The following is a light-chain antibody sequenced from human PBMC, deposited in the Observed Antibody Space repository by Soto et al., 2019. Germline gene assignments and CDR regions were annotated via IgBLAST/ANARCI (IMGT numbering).Light chain of an antibody. CDR3: QQYDQWPIT. V-gene: IGKV3-15*01. Sequence: TQSPGTLSLSPGERATLSCRASQSVSSSLAWYQQKPGQAPRLLIYGASARALGIPARFSGSGSGTEFSFTVTSLQSEDFAVYYCQQYDQWPITFGQGTRLEIK. CDR2: GAS. J-gene: IGKJ5*01. CDR1: QSVSSS.